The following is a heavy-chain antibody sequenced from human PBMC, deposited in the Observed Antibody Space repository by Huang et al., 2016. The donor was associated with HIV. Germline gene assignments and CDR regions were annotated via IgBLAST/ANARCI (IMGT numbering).Heavy chain of an antibody. CDR2: ITHSGST. CDR1: GGSFRGYY. CDR3: ARERMMSWLDDHDAFDI. D-gene: IGHD1-1*01. Sequence: QVQLQQWGAGLLKPSETLSLTCAVYGGSFRGYYWSWIRQSPGKGLEWIGEITHSGSTNYHPALKSRLTISVETSKNQFSLKLSSVTAADTAVYYCARERMMSWLDDHDAFDIWGQGTMVTVSS. V-gene: IGHV4-34*01. J-gene: IGHJ3*02.